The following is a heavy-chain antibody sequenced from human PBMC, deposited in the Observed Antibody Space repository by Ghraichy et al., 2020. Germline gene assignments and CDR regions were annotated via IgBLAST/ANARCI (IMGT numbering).Heavy chain of an antibody. CDR3: ARVDRCYGDCYGLDY. J-gene: IGHJ4*02. CDR2: ISAYNGNT. V-gene: IGHV1-18*04. CDR1: GYTFTSYG. D-gene: IGHD2-21*02. Sequence: ASVKVSCKASGYTFTSYGISWVRQAPGQGLEWMGWISAYNGNTNYAQKLQGRVTMTTDTSTSTAYMELRSLRSDDTAVYYCARVDRCYGDCYGLDYWGQGTLVTVSS.